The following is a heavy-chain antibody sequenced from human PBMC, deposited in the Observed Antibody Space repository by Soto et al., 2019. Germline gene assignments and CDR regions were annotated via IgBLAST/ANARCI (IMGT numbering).Heavy chain of an antibody. Sequence: SETLSLTCTVSGGSISSGGYYWSWIRQHPGKGLEWIGYIYYSGSTYYNPSLKSRVTISVDTSKNQFSLKLSSVTAADTAVYYCAREKGYYDFWSGDPYYYYGMDVWGQGTTVTVSS. CDR2: IYYSGST. CDR1: GGSISSGGYY. CDR3: AREKGYYDFWSGDPYYYYGMDV. D-gene: IGHD3-3*01. V-gene: IGHV4-31*03. J-gene: IGHJ6*02.